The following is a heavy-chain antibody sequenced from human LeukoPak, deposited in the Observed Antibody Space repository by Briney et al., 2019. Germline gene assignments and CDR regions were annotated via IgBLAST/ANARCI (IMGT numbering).Heavy chain of an antibody. CDR2: ISYDGSNK. CDR1: GFTFSGYA. Sequence: RPGGSLRLSCAASGFTFSGYAMHWVRQAPGKGLEWVAVISYDGSNKYYADSVKGRFTISRDNSKNTLYLQMNSLRAEDTAVYYCAREDGAYGSGSYPDYWGQGTLVTVSS. V-gene: IGHV3-30*04. J-gene: IGHJ4*02. D-gene: IGHD3-10*01. CDR3: AREDGAYGSGSYPDY.